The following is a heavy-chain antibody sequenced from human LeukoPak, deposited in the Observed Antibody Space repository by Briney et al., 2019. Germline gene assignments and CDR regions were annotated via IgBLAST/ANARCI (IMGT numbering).Heavy chain of an antibody. CDR3: ARDQGIVESGRVSDY. CDR1: GGSISSGGYY. V-gene: IGHV4-31*03. Sequence: MPSETLSLTCTVSGGSISSGGYYWSWIRQHPGKGLEWIGYIYYSGSTYYNPSLESRVTMSVDTSKNQFSLRLSSMTAADTAVYYCARDQGIVESGRVSDYWGQGMLVTVSS. J-gene: IGHJ4*02. D-gene: IGHD6-19*01. CDR2: IYYSGST.